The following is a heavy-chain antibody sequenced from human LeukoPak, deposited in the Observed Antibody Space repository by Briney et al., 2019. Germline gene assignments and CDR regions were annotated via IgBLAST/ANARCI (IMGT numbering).Heavy chain of an antibody. CDR2: IRYDGVDK. Sequence: AGGSLRLSCAASGFIFSHYDMHWVRQAPGKGLECVAFIRYDGVDKSYADSVKGRFTVSRDNAKNSLYLQMNSLRAEDTAVYYCTREDYHYASGHWAQGTLVTVSS. CDR3: TREDYHYASGH. D-gene: IGHD3-10*01. J-gene: IGHJ4*02. CDR1: GFIFSHYD. V-gene: IGHV3-30*02.